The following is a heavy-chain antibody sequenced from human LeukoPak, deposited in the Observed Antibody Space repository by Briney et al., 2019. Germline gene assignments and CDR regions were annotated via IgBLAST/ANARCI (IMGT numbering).Heavy chain of an antibody. CDR2: ISGSGRNA. J-gene: IGHJ4*01. V-gene: IGHV3-23*01. CDR1: GFPPSSYV. D-gene: IGHD6-19*01. CDR3: AKDLGGAVAGFDY. Sequence: PGGSLRLSCAASGFPPSSYVMSWVPQATGKGLEWVSAISGSGRNAYYADSVKGRFTISRDNSKNTLYLKMNSLRAEDTAVYYCAKDLGGAVAGFDYWGQGTLVTVSS.